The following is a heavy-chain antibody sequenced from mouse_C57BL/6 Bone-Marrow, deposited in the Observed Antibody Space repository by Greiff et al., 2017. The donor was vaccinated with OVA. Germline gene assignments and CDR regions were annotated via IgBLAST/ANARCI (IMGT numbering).Heavy chain of an antibody. CDR3: APYDYDEGWAMDY. CDR2: INPSSGYT. Sequence: VMLQQSGAELAKPGASVKLSCKASGYTFTSYWMHWVKQRPGQGLEWIGYINPSSGYTKYNQKFKDKATLTADKSSSTAYMQLSSLTYEDSAVYYCAPYDYDEGWAMDYWGQGTSVTVSS. J-gene: IGHJ4*01. V-gene: IGHV1-7*01. D-gene: IGHD2-4*01. CDR1: GYTFTSYW.